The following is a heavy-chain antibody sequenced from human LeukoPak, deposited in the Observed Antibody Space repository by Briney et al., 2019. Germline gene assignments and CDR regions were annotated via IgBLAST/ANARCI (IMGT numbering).Heavy chain of an antibody. CDR1: EFIFSSYW. J-gene: IGHJ4*02. D-gene: IGHD6-13*01. CDR2: INHVGNEK. V-gene: IGHV3-7*03. Sequence: GGSLRLSCAASEFIFSSYWMSWVRQPPGKGLEWVANINHVGNEKYYVDSVAGRFTVSRDNAKKSLFLQMNNLRAEDTAVYYCARSPAPGTCDYWGQGALVMVSS. CDR3: ARSPAPGTCDY.